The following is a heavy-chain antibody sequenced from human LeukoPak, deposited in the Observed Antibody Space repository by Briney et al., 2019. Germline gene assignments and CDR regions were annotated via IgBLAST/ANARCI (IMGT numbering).Heavy chain of an antibody. V-gene: IGHV3-30*02. Sequence: PGGSLRLSCAASGFTFSSYGMHWVRQAPGKGLEWVAFIRYDGSNKYYADSVKGRFTISRDNSKNTLYLQMNSLRVEDSAVYYCAKTYSSSRAHYYYYYYMDVWGKGTTVTISS. CDR1: GFTFSSYG. CDR3: AKTYSSSRAHYYYYYYMDV. CDR2: IRYDGSNK. D-gene: IGHD6-13*01. J-gene: IGHJ6*03.